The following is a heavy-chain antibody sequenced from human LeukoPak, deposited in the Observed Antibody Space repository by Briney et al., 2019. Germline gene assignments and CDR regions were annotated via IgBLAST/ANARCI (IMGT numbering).Heavy chain of an antibody. D-gene: IGHD2-15*01. V-gene: IGHV3-23*01. J-gene: IGHJ4*02. CDR3: AKDDPTISTPY. Sequence: GGSLRLSCAASGFTFSSYAMSGVRQAPGRGLEWVSAISGSGGSTYYADSVKGRFTITRDNAKNTLYLQMNSLRAEDTAVYYCAKDDPTISTPYWGQGTLVTVSS. CDR2: ISGSGGST. CDR1: GFTFSSYA.